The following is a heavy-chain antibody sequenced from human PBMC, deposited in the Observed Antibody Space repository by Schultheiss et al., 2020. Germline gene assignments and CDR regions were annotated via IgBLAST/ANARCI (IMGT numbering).Heavy chain of an antibody. J-gene: IGHJ4*02. Sequence: SETLSLTCAVSGGSISSTSWWSWVRQSPGKGLEWIGEIHHSGSTKYNPSLESRLTISVDKSKSQFSLKLSSVTAADTAVYYCARGGAAAVDYWGQGTLVTVSS. D-gene: IGHD6-13*01. CDR3: ARGGAAAVDY. V-gene: IGHV4-4*02. CDR1: GGSISSTSW. CDR2: IHHSGST.